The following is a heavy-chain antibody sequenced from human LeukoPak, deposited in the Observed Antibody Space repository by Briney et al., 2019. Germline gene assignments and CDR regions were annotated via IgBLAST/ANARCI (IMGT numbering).Heavy chain of an antibody. Sequence: RSGGSLRLSCAASGFTVSSNYMSWVRQAPGKGLEWVSVIYSGGSTYYADSVKGRFTISRDNSKNTLYLQMNSLRAEDTAVYYCARDRCSSGYYYGAFDIWGQGTMVTVSS. D-gene: IGHD3-22*01. V-gene: IGHV3-53*01. J-gene: IGHJ3*02. CDR3: ARDRCSSGYYYGAFDI. CDR2: IYSGGST. CDR1: GFTVSSNY.